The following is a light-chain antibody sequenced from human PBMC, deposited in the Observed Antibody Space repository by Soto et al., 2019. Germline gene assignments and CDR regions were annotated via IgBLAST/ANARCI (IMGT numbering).Light chain of an antibody. CDR1: QSVSSSA. CDR3: QQYGDSPVT. CDR2: GAS. V-gene: IGKV3-20*01. Sequence: IVLTQSPGILSLSPGDRATLSCRASQSVSSSALAWYQQKPPQPPRLLFYGASNRATGLPDRFSGSGSGTDFTLTISRLEPEDFAFYFCQQYGDSPVTFGGGT. J-gene: IGKJ4*01.